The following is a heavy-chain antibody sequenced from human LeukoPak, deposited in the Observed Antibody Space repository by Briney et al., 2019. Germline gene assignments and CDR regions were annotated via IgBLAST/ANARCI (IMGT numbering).Heavy chain of an antibody. CDR3: ASPFYYGSGSSIAFDI. J-gene: IGHJ3*02. Sequence: SGTLSLTCAVSGGSISNSNWWSWVRQPPGKGLEWIGEIYHSGSTNYNPSLKSRVTISVDKSKNQFSLKLSSVTAADTAVYYCASPFYYGSGSSIAFDIWGQGTMVTVSS. D-gene: IGHD3-10*01. CDR2: IYHSGST. V-gene: IGHV4-4*02. CDR1: GGSISNSNW.